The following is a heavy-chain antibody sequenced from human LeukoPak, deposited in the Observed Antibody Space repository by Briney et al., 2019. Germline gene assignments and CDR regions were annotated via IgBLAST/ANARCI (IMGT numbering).Heavy chain of an antibody. CDR3: AKAPRGGAKYGMDV. CDR2: ISWNSGSI. V-gene: IGHV3-9*01. J-gene: IGHJ6*02. D-gene: IGHD3-10*01. CDR1: GFTFDDYD. Sequence: GGSLRLSCAASGFTFDDYDMHWVRQAPGKGLEWVSGISWNSGSIGYADSVKGRSTISRDNAKNSLYLQMNSLRAEDTALYYCAKAPRGGAKYGMDVWGQGTTVTVSS.